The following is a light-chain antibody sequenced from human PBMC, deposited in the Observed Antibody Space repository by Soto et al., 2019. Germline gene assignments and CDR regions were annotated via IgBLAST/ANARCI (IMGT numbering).Light chain of an antibody. CDR1: QNISTF. Sequence: DIQTTQSPTSLSASVGDRVTITCRASQNISTFLNWYQQEPGKAPKLLIYAASSLLGGVPSRFSGSGSGTAFTLTITSLQPEDFASYYCQQSYSTWCSFGQGTKLEIK. J-gene: IGKJ2*02. CDR2: AAS. CDR3: QQSYSTWCS. V-gene: IGKV1-39*01.